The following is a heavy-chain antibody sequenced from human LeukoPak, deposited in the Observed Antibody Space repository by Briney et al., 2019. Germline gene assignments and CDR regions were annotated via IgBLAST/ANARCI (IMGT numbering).Heavy chain of an antibody. Sequence: PGGSLRLSCAASGFTFTNYAIHWVRQAPGKGLEWVSGIVGGGDNTYYADSVKGRFTISRDNSKNTLYLQMNSLRVEDTAVFYCAKGMSGEPSFYGMDVWGQGTTVTVSS. J-gene: IGHJ6*02. D-gene: IGHD1-14*01. CDR1: GFTFTNYA. V-gene: IGHV3-23*01. CDR2: IVGGGDNT. CDR3: AKGMSGEPSFYGMDV.